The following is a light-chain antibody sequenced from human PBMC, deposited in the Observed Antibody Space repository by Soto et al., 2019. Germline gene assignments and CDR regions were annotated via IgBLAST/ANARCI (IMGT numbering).Light chain of an antibody. Sequence: EIVLTQSPGTLSLSPGERATLSCRASQSVGSSYLAWYQQKPGQAPRLLIYGASSRDTCIPDRFSGSGSGTDFTLTISRLEPEDFAVYYCQQYGSAPGTFGQGTKVDIK. J-gene: IGKJ1*01. V-gene: IGKV3-20*01. CDR3: QQYGSAPGT. CDR1: QSVGSSY. CDR2: GAS.